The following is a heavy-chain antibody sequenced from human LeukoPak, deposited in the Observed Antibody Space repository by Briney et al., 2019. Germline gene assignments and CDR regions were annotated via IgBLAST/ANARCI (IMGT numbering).Heavy chain of an antibody. J-gene: IGHJ4*02. V-gene: IGHV3-48*03. Sequence: GGSLRLSCEASGFTFSIYEVNWVRQAPGKGLEWLSHISDSGSSVHYADSVKGRFTISRDNSKNTLYLQMNSLRAEDTAVYYCARDVPSSSSGLMSDYWGQGTLVTVSS. CDR2: ISDSGSSV. CDR3: ARDVPSSSSGLMSDY. CDR1: GFTFSIYE. D-gene: IGHD6-6*01.